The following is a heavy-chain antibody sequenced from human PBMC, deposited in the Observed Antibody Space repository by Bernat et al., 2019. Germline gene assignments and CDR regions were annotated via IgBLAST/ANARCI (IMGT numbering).Heavy chain of an antibody. V-gene: IGHV3-53*02. CDR1: GFTVSSNY. CDR3: ARDSQQLATVY. Sequence: EVQLVETGGGLIQPGGSLRLSCVASGFTVSSNYMSWVRQAPGKGLEWVSVIYSGGSTYYADSVKGRFTISRDNSKNTLYLQMNSLRAEDTAVYYCARDSQQLATVYWGQGTLVTVSS. J-gene: IGHJ4*02. CDR2: IYSGGST. D-gene: IGHD6-13*01.